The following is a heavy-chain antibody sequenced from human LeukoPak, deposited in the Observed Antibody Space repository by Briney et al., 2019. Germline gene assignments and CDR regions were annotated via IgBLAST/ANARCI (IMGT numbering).Heavy chain of an antibody. CDR1: GFTFNNFA. CDR3: AKNVKSSGWYSDY. J-gene: IGHJ4*02. CDR2: ISGSGGGT. D-gene: IGHD6-19*01. V-gene: IGHV3-23*01. Sequence: GGSLRLSCAASGFTFNNFAMSWVRQAPGKGLEWVSAISGSGGGTYYADSVKGRFTISRDNSKTTLYLQMNSLRVEDTAVYYCAKNVKSSGWYSDYWGQGTLVTVSS.